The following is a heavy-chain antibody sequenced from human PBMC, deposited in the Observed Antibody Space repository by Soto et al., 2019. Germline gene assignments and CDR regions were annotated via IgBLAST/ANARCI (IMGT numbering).Heavy chain of an antibody. CDR2: VSTYADA. D-gene: IGHD3-22*01. Sequence: QVQLVQSGAEVKKPGASVKVSCKASGYSFTTYVISWVRQAPGQGLEWMGWVSTYADANHAQKFKGRVTMTTDTTTNTAYMELRSLTSDDTAVYYCARDYDTSKNDCFDPWGQGTLVTVSS. CDR3: ARDYDTSKNDCFDP. V-gene: IGHV1-18*01. CDR1: GYSFTTYV. J-gene: IGHJ5*02.